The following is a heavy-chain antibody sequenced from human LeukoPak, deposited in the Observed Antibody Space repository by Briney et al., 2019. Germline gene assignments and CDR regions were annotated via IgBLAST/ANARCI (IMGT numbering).Heavy chain of an antibody. CDR1: GFTSSTYV. CDR2: MTGTGDTK. CDR3: ARKTVEVYYGALDP. V-gene: IGHV3-23*01. D-gene: IGHD3-3*01. Sequence: GGSLRLSCTASGFTSSTYVMTWVRQAPGKGLEWVSGMTGTGDTKYYADSVKGRFTISRDNSKNTLYLQMNSLRAEDTAVYYCARKTVEVYYGALDPWGQGALVTVSS. J-gene: IGHJ5*02.